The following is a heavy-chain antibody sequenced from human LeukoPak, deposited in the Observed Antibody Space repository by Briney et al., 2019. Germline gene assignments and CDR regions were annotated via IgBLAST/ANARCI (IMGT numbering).Heavy chain of an antibody. CDR2: INPNSGGT. CDR3: ARVHCSSTSCYFPQGWFDP. CDR1: GYTFTGYY. J-gene: IGHJ5*02. Sequence: ASVKVSCKASGYTFTGYYMHWVRQAPGQGLEWMGWINPNSGGTNYAQKFQGRVTMTRDTSISTAYMELSRLRSDDTAVYYCARVHCSSTSCYFPQGWFDPWGQGTLVTVSS. D-gene: IGHD2-2*01. V-gene: IGHV1-2*02.